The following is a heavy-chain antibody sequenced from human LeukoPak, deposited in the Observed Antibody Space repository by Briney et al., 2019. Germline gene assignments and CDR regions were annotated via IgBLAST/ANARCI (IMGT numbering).Heavy chain of an antibody. J-gene: IGHJ1*01. D-gene: IGHD6-13*01. CDR1: GYTFTSYD. V-gene: IGHV1-8*01. CDR3: ARPGEYSSSWSEYFQH. CDR2: MNPNSGNT. Sequence: ASVKVSCKASGYTFTSYDINWVRQATGQGLEWMGWMNPNSGNTGYAQKFQGRVTMTRNTSISTAYMELSSLRSEDTAVCYCARPGEYSSSWSEYFQHWGQGTLVTVSS.